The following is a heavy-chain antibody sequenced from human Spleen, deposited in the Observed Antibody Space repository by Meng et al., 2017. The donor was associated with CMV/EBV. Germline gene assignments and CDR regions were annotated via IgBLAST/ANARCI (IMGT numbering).Heavy chain of an antibody. D-gene: IGHD3-16*01. CDR2: ISYDGSNK. CDR3: VRDEWGDS. V-gene: IGHV3-30-3*01. CDR1: GFTFSSYA. Sequence: GGSLRLSCAASGFTFSSYAMHWVRQAPGKGLEWVAVISYDGSNKYYADSVKGRFTISRDNSKNTLYLQMNSLRAEDTAVYYCVRDEWGDSWGQGTLVTVSS. J-gene: IGHJ5*01.